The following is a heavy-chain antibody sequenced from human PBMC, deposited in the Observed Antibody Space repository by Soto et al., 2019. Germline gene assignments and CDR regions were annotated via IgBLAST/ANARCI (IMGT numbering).Heavy chain of an antibody. D-gene: IGHD6-19*01. J-gene: IGHJ5*02. CDR3: ARVGVRIAVAGTNNWFDP. CDR2: MNPNSGNT. V-gene: IGHV1-8*01. Sequence: QVQLVQSGAEVKKPGASVKVSCKASGYTFTSYDINWVRQATGQGLEWMGWMNPNSGNTGYAQKFQGRVTMTRNTSISTAYMELSSLRSEDTAVYYCARVGVRIAVAGTNNWFDPWGQGTLVTVSS. CDR1: GYTFTSYD.